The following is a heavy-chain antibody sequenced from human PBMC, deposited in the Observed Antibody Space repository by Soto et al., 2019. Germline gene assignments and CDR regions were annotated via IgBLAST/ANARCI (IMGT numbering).Heavy chain of an antibody. CDR1: GGSISSGGYY. CDR2: IYYSGST. V-gene: IGHV4-31*03. J-gene: IGHJ6*03. Sequence: SETLSLTCTVSGGSISSGGYYWSWIRQHPGKGLEWIGYIYYSGSTYYNPSLKSRVTISVDTSKNQFSLKLSSVTAADTAVYYCAREGLLRPRGGYYYYYMDVWGKGTTVTVSS. D-gene: IGHD3-10*01. CDR3: AREGLLRPRGGYYYYYMDV.